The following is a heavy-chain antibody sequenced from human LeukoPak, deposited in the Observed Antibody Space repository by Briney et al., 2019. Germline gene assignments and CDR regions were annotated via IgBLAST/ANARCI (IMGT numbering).Heavy chain of an antibody. D-gene: IGHD1-20*01. Sequence: ASVKVSCKASGYTFTSYGFTWVRQAPGQGLEWMGWINSYNGNTQYAPKFKGRVTTTIDTSTSTAYMELKSLGSDDTAVYYCARRGNWNDFDYWGQGTLVTVSS. V-gene: IGHV1-18*01. CDR3: ARRGNWNDFDY. CDR2: INSYNGNT. CDR1: GYTFTSYG. J-gene: IGHJ4*02.